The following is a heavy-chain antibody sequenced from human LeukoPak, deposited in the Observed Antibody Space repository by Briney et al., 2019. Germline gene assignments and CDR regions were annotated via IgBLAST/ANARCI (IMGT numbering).Heavy chain of an antibody. J-gene: IGHJ4*02. V-gene: IGHV3-53*04. CDR1: GFTFSNYA. CDR2: IYSGGST. Sequence: PGGCVRLSCAASGFTFSNYALSWVRQAPGKGLEWVSVIYSGGSTYYADSVKCRFTISRHNYKNTLYLQMNSLRAEDTAVYYCARVDSSGYYLDYWGQGTLVTVSS. D-gene: IGHD3-22*01. CDR3: ARVDSSGYYLDY.